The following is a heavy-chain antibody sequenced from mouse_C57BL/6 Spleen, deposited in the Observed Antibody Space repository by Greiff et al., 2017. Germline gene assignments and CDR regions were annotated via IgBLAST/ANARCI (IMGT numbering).Heavy chain of an antibody. CDR3: ARHEGSPTGYYFDY. V-gene: IGHV1-62-2*01. Sequence: VQLQQSGAELVKPGASVKLSCTASGYNFTEYTIHWVKQRSGQGLEWIGLFYPGSGSIKYNEKFKDKATWTADKSSRTVYMELSSLTSEDSAVYFCARHEGSPTGYYFDYWGQGTTLPVSS. J-gene: IGHJ2*01. CDR2: FYPGSGSI. D-gene: IGHD4-1*02. CDR1: GYNFTEYT.